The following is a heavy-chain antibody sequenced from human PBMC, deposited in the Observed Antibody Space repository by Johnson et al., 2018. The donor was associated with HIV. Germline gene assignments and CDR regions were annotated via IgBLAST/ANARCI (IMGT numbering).Heavy chain of an antibody. V-gene: IGHV3-66*01. Sequence: VYLVESGGGLVQPGGSLRLSCAASGFTVSSNYMSWVRQAPGKGLEWVSVIYSGGSTYYADSVKGRFTISRDNSKNTLYLQMNSLRAEDTAVYYCARGEYYYDSSGYSNTPDAFDIWGQGTMVTVSS. D-gene: IGHD3-22*01. CDR2: IYSGGST. J-gene: IGHJ3*02. CDR3: ARGEYYYDSSGYSNTPDAFDI. CDR1: GFTVSSNY.